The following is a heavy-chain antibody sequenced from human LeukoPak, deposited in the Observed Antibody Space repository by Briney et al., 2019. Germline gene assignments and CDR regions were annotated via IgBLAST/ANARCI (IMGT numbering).Heavy chain of an antibody. CDR2: INHSGST. CDR1: GGSFSGYY. V-gene: IGHV4-34*01. Sequence: SETLSLTCVVDGGSFSGYYWNWIRQPPGKGLEWIGEINHSGSTNYNPSLKSRVTMSLDTFKSQFSLKLSSVTAADTAVYYCASQYSGGWFDPWGQGTLVTVSS. CDR3: ASQYSGGWFDP. D-gene: IGHD6-19*01. J-gene: IGHJ5*02.